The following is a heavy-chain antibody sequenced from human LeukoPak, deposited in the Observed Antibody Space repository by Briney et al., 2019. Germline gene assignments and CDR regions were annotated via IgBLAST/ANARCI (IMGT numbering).Heavy chain of an antibody. D-gene: IGHD2-2*01. V-gene: IGHV1-18*01. J-gene: IGHJ4*02. CDR3: TRDRCSCTSCYSEY. CDR1: GYTFTSYG. Sequence: ASVKVSCKASGYTFTSYGISWVRQAPGQGLEWMGWISAYNGNTNYAQKLQDRVTMTTDTSTSTAYMELRSLRSDDTALYYCTRDRCSCTSCYSEYWGQGTLVTVSS. CDR2: ISAYNGNT.